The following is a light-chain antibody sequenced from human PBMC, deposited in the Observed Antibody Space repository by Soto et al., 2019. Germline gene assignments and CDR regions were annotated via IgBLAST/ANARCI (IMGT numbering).Light chain of an antibody. CDR3: QQYGSSAVT. V-gene: IGKV3-20*01. CDR1: QYVSSSF. J-gene: IGKJ1*01. Sequence: EIVLTQSPGTLSLSPGERATLSCRASQYVSSSFLAWYQQKPGQAPRLLIYGASSRPTGIPDRFSGSGSGTDFTLTISRLEPEDLAVYYCQQYGSSAVTFGQGTKVEIK. CDR2: GAS.